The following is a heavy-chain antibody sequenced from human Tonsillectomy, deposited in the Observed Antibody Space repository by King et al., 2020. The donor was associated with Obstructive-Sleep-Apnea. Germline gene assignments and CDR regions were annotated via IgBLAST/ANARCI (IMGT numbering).Heavy chain of an antibody. CDR1: GFSFSSYG. Sequence: QLVQSGGGVVQPGRSLKLSCAASGFSFSSYGMHWVRQAPGKGLEWVAFIRYEGTNKYYADSLKGRLTISRDNFKNTLYLQMDRLRAEDTAVYYCAKDSSQSITMFGVVISGGLDVWGQGTTVIVSS. CDR2: IRYEGTNK. D-gene: IGHD3-3*01. V-gene: IGHV3-30*02. CDR3: AKDSSQSITMFGVVISGGLDV. J-gene: IGHJ6*02.